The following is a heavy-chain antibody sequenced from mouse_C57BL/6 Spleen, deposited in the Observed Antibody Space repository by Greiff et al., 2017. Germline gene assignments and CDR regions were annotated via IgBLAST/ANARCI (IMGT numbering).Heavy chain of an antibody. CDR3: ARRRDDYAMDY. V-gene: IGHV1-54*01. CDR2: IYPGSGGT. J-gene: IGHJ4*01. CDR1: GYAFTNYL. Sequence: VQLQESGAELVRPGTSVKVSCKASGYAFTNYLIEWVKQRPGQGLEWIGVIYPGSGGTNYNEKFKGKATLTADKSSSTAYMQLSSLTSEDSAVYFCARRRDDYAMDYWGKGTSVTFSS.